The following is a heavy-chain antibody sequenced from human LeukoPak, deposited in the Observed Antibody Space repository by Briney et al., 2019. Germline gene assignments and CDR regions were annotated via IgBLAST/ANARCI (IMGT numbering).Heavy chain of an antibody. D-gene: IGHD1-26*01. CDR1: GRSISSYY. CDR3: ARGVNSGYFDY. V-gene: IGHV4-59*01. Sequence: PSETLSLTCTVYGRSISSYYCTWIRQPPGKVLEWIGSIYYSGSTNYNPSLKSRVTISVDTSKNQFSLKLTSVTAADTAVYYCARGVNSGYFDYCGQGTLVTVSS. CDR2: IYYSGST. J-gene: IGHJ4*02.